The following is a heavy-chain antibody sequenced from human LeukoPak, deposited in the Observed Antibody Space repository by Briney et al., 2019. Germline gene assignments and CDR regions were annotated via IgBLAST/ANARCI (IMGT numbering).Heavy chain of an antibody. CDR1: GVTLSTYA. J-gene: IGHJ5*02. V-gene: IGHV3-23*01. CDR3: AKGYCSSTSCSRFDP. Sequence: GGSRRLSCAASGVTLSTYAMSWVRQAPGKGLEWVSAISGSGGSTYYADSVKGRFTISRDNSKNTLYLQMNSLRAEDTAVYYCAKGYCSSTSCSRFDPWGQGTLVTVSS. D-gene: IGHD2-2*01. CDR2: ISGSGGST.